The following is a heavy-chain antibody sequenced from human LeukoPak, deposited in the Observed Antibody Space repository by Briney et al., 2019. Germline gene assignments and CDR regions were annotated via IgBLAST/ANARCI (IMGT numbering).Heavy chain of an antibody. CDR2: IYHSGST. CDR1: GYSISSVYY. CDR3: ARRGVMAARLFDY. J-gene: IGHJ4*02. V-gene: IGHV4-38-2*01. D-gene: IGHD3-16*01. Sequence: SETLSLTCAVSGYSISSVYYWCWLRQPPGKGLEWIGSIYHSGSTYYNPSLKSRVTISVDTSKNQFSLKLSSVTAADTAVYYCARRGVMAARLFDYWSQGTLVTVSS.